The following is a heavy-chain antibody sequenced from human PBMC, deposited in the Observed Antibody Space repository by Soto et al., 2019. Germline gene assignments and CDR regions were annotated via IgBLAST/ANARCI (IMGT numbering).Heavy chain of an antibody. J-gene: IGHJ5*02. V-gene: IGHV4-38-2*01. D-gene: IGHD1-26*01. Sequence: PSETLSLTCAVSGYSISSGYYWGWIRQPPGKGLEWIGSIYHSGSTYYNPSLKSRVTISVDTSKNQFSLKLSSVTAADTAVYYCARVTPFPGAANWFDPWGQGTLVTVSS. CDR3: ARVTPFPGAANWFDP. CDR1: GYSISSGYY. CDR2: IYHSGST.